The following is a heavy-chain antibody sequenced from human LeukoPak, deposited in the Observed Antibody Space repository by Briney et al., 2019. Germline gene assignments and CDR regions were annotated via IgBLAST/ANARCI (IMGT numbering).Heavy chain of an antibody. CDR2: ISSSGIDI. CDR3: ARSRGVQDYYYYMDV. CDR1: GFTFSDYY. V-gene: IGHV3-11*01. J-gene: IGHJ6*03. D-gene: IGHD1-1*01. Sequence: NPGGSLRLSCAASGFTFSDYYMSWIRQAPGKGLEWVSHISSSGIDIYYADSVKGRFTISRDNAKNSLYVQMNSLRVEDTAVYYCARSRGVQDYYYYMDVWGKGTTVTVSS.